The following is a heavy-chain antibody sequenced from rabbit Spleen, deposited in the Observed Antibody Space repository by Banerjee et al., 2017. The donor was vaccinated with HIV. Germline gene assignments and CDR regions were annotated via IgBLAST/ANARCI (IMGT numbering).Heavy chain of an antibody. D-gene: IGHD7-1*01. J-gene: IGHJ3*01. V-gene: IGHV1S40*01. CDR3: ARFYAGYGDFGYAAM. CDR1: GFTFNNYW. Sequence: QSLEESGGDLVKPGASLTLTCTASGFTFNNYWICWVRQAPGKGLEWIGCVWTGSSGDTYYATWAKGRFTISKTSSTTVTLQMTSLTAADMATYFCARFYAGYGDFGYAAMWGQGTLSPS. CDR2: VWTGSSGDT.